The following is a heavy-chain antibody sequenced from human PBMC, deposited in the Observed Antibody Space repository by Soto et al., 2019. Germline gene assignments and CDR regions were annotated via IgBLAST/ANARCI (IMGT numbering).Heavy chain of an antibody. CDR1: GFTFSTHW. Sequence: GGSLRLSCAASGFTFSTHWMSWVRQAPGKGLEWVANIKHNGGEKSYVDSVKGRFTISRDNAKNSLYLQMNSLRVEDTAVYYCAREIRSMVRGGNYGMDVWGQGTTVTVSS. CDR3: AREIRSMVRGGNYGMDV. J-gene: IGHJ6*02. V-gene: IGHV3-7*04. CDR2: IKHNGGEK. D-gene: IGHD3-10*01.